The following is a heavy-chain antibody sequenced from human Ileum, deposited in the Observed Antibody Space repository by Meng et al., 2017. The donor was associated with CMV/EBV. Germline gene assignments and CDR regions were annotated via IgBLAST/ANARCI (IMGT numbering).Heavy chain of an antibody. CDR1: GDRVHTTNVA. Sequence: QTHLKHSRPGLVKLPQTLYLTCAIYGDRVHTTNVAWNWIRQSPLRGLEWLGRTAYRSKWDYEYSVSVKSRITISPDTSKNQFSLQLRSVTPEDTAVYYCARESELLRFDHWGQGTLVTVSS. J-gene: IGHJ4*02. V-gene: IGHV6-1*01. CDR3: ARESELLRFDH. D-gene: IGHD6-6*01. CDR2: TAYRSKWDY.